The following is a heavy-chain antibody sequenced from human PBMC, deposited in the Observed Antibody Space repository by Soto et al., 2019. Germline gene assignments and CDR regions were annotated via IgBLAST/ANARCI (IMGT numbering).Heavy chain of an antibody. Sequence: VQLVQSGAEVKKPGSSVKVSCKASGGTFSTYTITWVRQAPGQGLEWMGRIIPIIGIINYAQKFQGRVTITADKFTVTAYMELTRPRSDDTAVYYCAGDPDSHYNDSHASSYPWGQGTLVTVSS. CDR3: AGDPDSHYNDSHASSYP. D-gene: IGHD3-22*01. V-gene: IGHV1-69*08. CDR2: IIPIIGII. J-gene: IGHJ5*02. CDR1: GGTFSTYT.